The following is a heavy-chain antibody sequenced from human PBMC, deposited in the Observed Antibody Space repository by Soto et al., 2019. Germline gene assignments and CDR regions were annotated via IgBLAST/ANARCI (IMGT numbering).Heavy chain of an antibody. J-gene: IGHJ5*02. CDR1: GYTITELS. CDR2: FDPEDGET. Sequence: ASVKVYCKVSGYTITELSMHWVRQAHGKGLEWMGGFDPEDGETIYAQKFQGRVTMTEDTSTDTAYMELSSLRSEDTAVYYCATRTPPVLRYFDWLTYNWFDPWGQGTLVTVSS. CDR3: ATRTPPVLRYFDWLTYNWFDP. D-gene: IGHD3-9*01. V-gene: IGHV1-24*01.